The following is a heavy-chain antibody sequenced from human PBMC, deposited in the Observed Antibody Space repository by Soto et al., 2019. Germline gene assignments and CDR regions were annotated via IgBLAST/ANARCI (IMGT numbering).Heavy chain of an antibody. CDR3: ATDPSAAQFDY. J-gene: IGHJ4*02. CDR2: ISAYNGNT. V-gene: IGHV1-18*04. D-gene: IGHD6-13*01. Sequence: ASVKISCKASGCTFTSYGISWVRQAPGQGLEWMGWISAYNGNTNYAQKLQGRVTMTTDTSTSTAYMELRSLTSDDPAVYYCATDPSAAQFDYWGQGSLVTVSS. CDR1: GCTFTSYG.